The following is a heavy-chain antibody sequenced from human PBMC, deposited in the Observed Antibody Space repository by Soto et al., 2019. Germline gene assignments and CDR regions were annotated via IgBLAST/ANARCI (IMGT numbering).Heavy chain of an antibody. CDR3: ARDARAYDGRGFDY. CDR1: GFTFSSYS. D-gene: IGHD5-12*01. CDR2: ISSSSSTI. V-gene: IGHV3-48*02. Sequence: PGGSLRLACAASGFTFSSYSMNWVRQAPGKGLEWVSYISSSSSTIYYADSVKGRFTISRDNAKNSLYLQMNSLRDEDTAVYYCARDARAYDGRGFDYWRQGTLVTVPP. J-gene: IGHJ4*02.